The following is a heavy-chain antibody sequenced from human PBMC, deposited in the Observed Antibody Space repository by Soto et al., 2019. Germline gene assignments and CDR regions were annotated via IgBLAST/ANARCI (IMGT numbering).Heavy chain of an antibody. CDR1: GGSISRSDYY. V-gene: IGHV4-31*03. CDR2: INHSGST. CDR3: ARVSSPATTSGFAVDY. Sequence: QVQLQESGPGLVKASQTLSLTCTVSGGSISRSDYYWSWIRQHPGEGLEWIAYINHSGSTYYNPSLKSRLTISVDTSTNQFSLRLSSVTAADTAVYYCARVSSPATTSGFAVDYWGRGTQVIVSS. D-gene: IGHD6-19*01. J-gene: IGHJ4*02.